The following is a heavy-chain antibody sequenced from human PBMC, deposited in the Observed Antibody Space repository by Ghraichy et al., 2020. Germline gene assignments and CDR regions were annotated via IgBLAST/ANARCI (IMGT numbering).Heavy chain of an antibody. CDR1: GCSISSGGYY. CDR3: ARRSGYIVGGMDV. J-gene: IGHJ6*02. D-gene: IGHD3-3*01. Sequence: SETLSLTCTVSGCSISSGGYYWSWIRQHPGKGLEWIGYIYYSGSTSYNPSLKSRVTISVDTSKNQFSLKLSSVTAADTAVYYCARRSGYIVGGMDVWGQGTTVTVSS. V-gene: IGHV4-31*03. CDR2: IYYSGST.